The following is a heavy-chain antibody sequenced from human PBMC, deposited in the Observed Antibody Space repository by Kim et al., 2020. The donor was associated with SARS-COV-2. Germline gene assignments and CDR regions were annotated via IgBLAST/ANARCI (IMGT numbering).Heavy chain of an antibody. CDR1: GFVFSSYG. CDR2: IWYDGSGK. D-gene: IGHD4-17*01. V-gene: IGHV3-33*01. CDR3: AREDYGGNPDYFYGMDV. J-gene: IGHJ6*02. Sequence: GGSPRLSCAASGFVFSSYGMHWVRQAPGKGLEWVAVIWYDGSGKYYSDSVKGRFTISRDNSKNTLFLEMNSLRAEDTAIYYCAREDYGGNPDYFYGMDVWGQGTTVTVSS.